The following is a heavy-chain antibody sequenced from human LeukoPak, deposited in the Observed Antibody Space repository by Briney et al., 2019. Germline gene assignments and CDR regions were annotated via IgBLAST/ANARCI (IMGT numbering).Heavy chain of an antibody. D-gene: IGHD3-3*01. CDR1: GGSISVSDYY. Sequence: SETLSLTCTVSGGSISVSDYYWGWIRQPPGKGLEWIGSIYYSGSTYYNPSLKSRVTISVDTSKNQFSLKLSSVTAADTAVYYCARNYDFWSGYLDYWGQGTLVTVSS. V-gene: IGHV4-39*07. CDR3: ARNYDFWSGYLDY. J-gene: IGHJ4*02. CDR2: IYYSGST.